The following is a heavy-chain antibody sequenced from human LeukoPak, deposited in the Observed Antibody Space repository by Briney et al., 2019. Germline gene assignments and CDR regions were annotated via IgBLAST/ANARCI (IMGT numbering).Heavy chain of an antibody. CDR3: ARVGDCSGGSCYYYYGMDV. CDR1: GYTFTGYY. J-gene: IGHJ6*02. CDR2: INPNSGGT. Sequence: GASVKVSCKASGYTFTGYYMHWVRQAPGQGLEWMGWINPNSGGTNYAQKFQGRVTMTRGTSISTAYMELSRLRSDDTAVYYCARVGDCSGGSCYYYYGMDVWGQGTTVTVSS. V-gene: IGHV1-2*02. D-gene: IGHD2-15*01.